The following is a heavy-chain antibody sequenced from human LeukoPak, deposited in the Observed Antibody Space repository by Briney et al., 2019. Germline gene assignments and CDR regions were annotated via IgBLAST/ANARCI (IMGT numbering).Heavy chain of an antibody. Sequence: PSETLSLTCAVYGGSFSGYYWSWIRQPPGKGLEWIREINHSGSTNYNPSLKSRVTISVDTSKNQFSLKLSSVTAADTAVYYCARIVAVAGPYFDYWGQGTLVTVSS. D-gene: IGHD6-19*01. CDR3: ARIVAVAGPYFDY. J-gene: IGHJ4*02. CDR2: INHSGST. CDR1: GGSFSGYY. V-gene: IGHV4-34*01.